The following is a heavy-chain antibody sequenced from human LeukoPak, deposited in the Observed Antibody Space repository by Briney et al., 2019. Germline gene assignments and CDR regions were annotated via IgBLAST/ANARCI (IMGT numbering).Heavy chain of an antibody. V-gene: IGHV3-21*01. CDR1: GFTFSSYS. Sequence: GGSLRLSCAASGFTFSSYSMNWVRQAPGKGLEWVSSISSSSSYIYYADSVKGRFTISRDNAKNTLYLQMNSLRAEDTAVYYCARGPGIQLWSDYWGQGTLVTVSS. D-gene: IGHD5-18*01. CDR2: ISSSSSYI. CDR3: ARGPGIQLWSDY. J-gene: IGHJ4*02.